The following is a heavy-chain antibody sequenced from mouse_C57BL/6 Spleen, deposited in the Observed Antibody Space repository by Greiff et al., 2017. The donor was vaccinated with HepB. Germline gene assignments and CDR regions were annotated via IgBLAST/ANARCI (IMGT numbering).Heavy chain of an antibody. V-gene: IGHV1-69*01. Sequence: QVQLQQSGAELVMPGASVKLSCKASGYTFTSYWMHWVKQRPGQGLEWIGEIDPSDSYTNYNQKFKGKSTLTVDKSSSTAYMQLSSLTSEDSAVYYCARKRDYYGSSPAWFAYWGQGTLVTVSA. CDR3: ARKRDYYGSSPAWFAY. J-gene: IGHJ3*01. CDR2: IDPSDSYT. D-gene: IGHD1-1*01. CDR1: GYTFTSYW.